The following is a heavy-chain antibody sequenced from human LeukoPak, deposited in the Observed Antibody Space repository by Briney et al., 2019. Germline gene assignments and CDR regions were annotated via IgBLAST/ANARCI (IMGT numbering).Heavy chain of an antibody. CDR1: GGSIRSYY. CDR2: MYYTGST. Sequence: SETLSLPCTVSGGSIRSYYWTWIRQPPGKGLEWIGYMYYTGSTKYNPSLKSRVSISVDTSKNQFSLTLTSVTAADTAVYYCAADVVSGTPYFDYWGQGTLVTVSS. CDR3: AADVVSGTPYFDY. V-gene: IGHV4-59*03. J-gene: IGHJ4*02. D-gene: IGHD1/OR15-1a*01.